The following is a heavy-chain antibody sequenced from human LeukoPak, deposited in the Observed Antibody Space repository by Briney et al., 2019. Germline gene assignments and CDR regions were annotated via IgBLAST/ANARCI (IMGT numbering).Heavy chain of an antibody. CDR1: GYTFTNYG. J-gene: IGHJ3*02. Sequence: ASVKVSCKASGYTFTNYGISWVRQAPGQGLEWMGWISAYDGTTDFAQKFQARVTMTKGTSTKTAYMELRSLRSDDTAVYYCARSHAFDIWGQGTMVTVSS. CDR3: ARSHAFDI. V-gene: IGHV1-18*01. CDR2: ISAYDGTT.